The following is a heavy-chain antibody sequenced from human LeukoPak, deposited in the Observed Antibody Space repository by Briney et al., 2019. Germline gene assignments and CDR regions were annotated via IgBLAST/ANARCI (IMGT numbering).Heavy chain of an antibody. J-gene: IGHJ4*02. Sequence: PGGSLRLSCAASGFSFSDYWMSWVRQAPEKGLEWVANINHDGSEKHYVDSVKGRFTISRDNAKNSLSLQMTSLRDVDTALYYCGRRGSLSDYWGQGSLVSVSS. V-gene: IGHV3-7*01. D-gene: IGHD3-10*01. CDR1: GFSFSDYW. CDR3: GRRGSLSDY. CDR2: INHDGSEK.